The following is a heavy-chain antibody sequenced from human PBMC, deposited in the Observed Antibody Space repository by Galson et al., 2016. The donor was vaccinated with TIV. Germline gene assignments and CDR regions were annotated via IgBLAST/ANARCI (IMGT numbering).Heavy chain of an antibody. J-gene: IGHJ6*02. D-gene: IGHD3-10*01. CDR3: ATEYYLASGTDPLVGYKGMDV. CDR2: SRSNTDGGTT. Sequence: SLRLSCAASGFSITNYGIHWVRQSPGRGLEWVGRSRSNTDGGTTEYAAPVKGRFIVSRDDSRNTLFLDMNSLKTDDTALYFCATEYYLASGTDPLVGYKGMDVWGQGTTVTVSS. V-gene: IGHV3-15*01. CDR1: GFSITNYG.